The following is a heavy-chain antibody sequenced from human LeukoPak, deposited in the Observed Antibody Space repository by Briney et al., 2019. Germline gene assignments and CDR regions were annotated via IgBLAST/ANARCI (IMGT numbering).Heavy chain of an antibody. J-gene: IGHJ3*02. CDR3: ARRSITMARGVISDDAFDI. CDR1: GYSFTSYW. D-gene: IGHD3-10*01. Sequence: GESLKISCKGSGYSFTSYWIGWVRQMPGKGLEWMGIIYSGDSDTRYSPSFQGQVTISADKSISTAYLQWSSLKASDTAMYYCARRSITMARGVISDDAFDIWGQGTMVTVSS. CDR2: IYSGDSDT. V-gene: IGHV5-51*01.